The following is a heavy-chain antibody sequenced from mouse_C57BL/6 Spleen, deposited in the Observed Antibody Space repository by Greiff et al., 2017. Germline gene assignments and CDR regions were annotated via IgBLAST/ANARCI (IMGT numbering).Heavy chain of an antibody. J-gene: IGHJ3*01. D-gene: IGHD1-1*01. CDR1: GYSITSGYD. CDR2: ISYSGST. Sequence: EVKLQELGPGMVKPSQSLSLTCTVTGYSITSGYDWHWIRHFPGNKLEWMGYISYSGSTNYNPSLKSRISITHDTSKNHFFLKLNSVTTEDTATYYCASGSSYVGFAYWGQGTLVTVSA. CDR3: ASGSSYVGFAY. V-gene: IGHV3-1*01.